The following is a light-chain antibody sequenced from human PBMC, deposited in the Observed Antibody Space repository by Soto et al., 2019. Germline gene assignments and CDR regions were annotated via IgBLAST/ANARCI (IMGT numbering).Light chain of an antibody. CDR1: QKSSPW. Sequence: DNGLVQSPSALSASVGDTVTITCRASQKSSPWLAWYQQKPGKAPKFLIYDAATLESGVPSRFSGSGFGTEFSLTISSLQPDDFGSYYCQHMRTFGQGTKVDTK. J-gene: IGKJ1*01. CDR2: DAA. V-gene: IGKV1-5*01. CDR3: QHMRT.